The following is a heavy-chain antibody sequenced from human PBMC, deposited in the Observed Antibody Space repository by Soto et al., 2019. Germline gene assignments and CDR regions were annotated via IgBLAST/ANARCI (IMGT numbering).Heavy chain of an antibody. CDR2: ISGGGGTI. Sequence: GGSLRLSCAVSGFSFNAYGMTWVRQAPGKGLEWISFISGGGGTIYYADSVKGRFISSRDNSKSTRYLQMTSLSVDDTGVYYCAKDRGNGDTPNIYSYYGIEVWGQGTTVTVSS. V-gene: IGHV3-23*01. J-gene: IGHJ6*02. CDR1: GFSFNAYG. D-gene: IGHD2-21*02. CDR3: AKDRGNGDTPNIYSYYGIEV.